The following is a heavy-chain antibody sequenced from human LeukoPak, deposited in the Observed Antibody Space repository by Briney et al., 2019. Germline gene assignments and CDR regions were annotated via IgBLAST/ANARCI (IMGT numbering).Heavy chain of an antibody. D-gene: IGHD3-9*01. CDR3: ATGLRYFVPYAFDI. CDR1: GYTFASYD. Sequence: ASVKVSCKASGYTFASYDINWVRQATGQGLEWMGWMNPNSGNTGYAQKFQGRVTMTEDTSTDTAYMELSSLRSEDTAVYYCATGLRYFVPYAFDIWGQGTMVTVSS. CDR2: MNPNSGNT. J-gene: IGHJ3*02. V-gene: IGHV1-8*01.